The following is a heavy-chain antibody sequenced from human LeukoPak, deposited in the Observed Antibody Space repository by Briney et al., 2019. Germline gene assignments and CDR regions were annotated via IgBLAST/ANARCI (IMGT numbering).Heavy chain of an antibody. Sequence: EGSLRRSCAASGFTFSDYYMSWIRQAPGKGLEWVSYISSSGSTIYYADSVKGRFTISRDNAKNSLYLQMNSLRAEDTAVYYCARENLEYSSSWYGPGYYYYYGMDVWGQGTTVTVSS. CDR2: ISSSGSTI. CDR1: GFTFSDYY. CDR3: ARENLEYSSSWYGPGYYYYYGMDV. D-gene: IGHD6-13*01. V-gene: IGHV3-11*01. J-gene: IGHJ6*02.